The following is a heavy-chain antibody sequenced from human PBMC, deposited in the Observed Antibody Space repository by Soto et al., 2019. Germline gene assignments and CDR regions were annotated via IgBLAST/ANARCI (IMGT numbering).Heavy chain of an antibody. V-gene: IGHV3-7*01. D-gene: IGHD2-15*01. CDR2: IKQDGSEK. J-gene: IGHJ2*01. CDR3: VFFFSGGGRHPRSRSGLGIPADPLSDL. Sequence: PEKRLEWLANIKQDGSEKYYVDSVKGRFTISRDNAKNSLYLQMKSLRAEDTAVYYCVFFFSGGGRHPRSRSGLGIPADPLSDL.